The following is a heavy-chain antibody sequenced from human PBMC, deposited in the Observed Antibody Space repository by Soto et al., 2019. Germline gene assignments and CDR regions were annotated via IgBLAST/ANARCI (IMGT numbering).Heavy chain of an antibody. CDR1: GFTFSRYA. CDR2: ISGSGGTT. J-gene: IGHJ4*02. V-gene: IGHV3-23*01. D-gene: IGHD3-16*02. Sequence: GGSLRLSCAASGFTFSRYAMSWVRQAPGKGLEWVSAISGSGGTTYYADYVKGRFTISRDNSKNTLFLQINSLRAEDTAVYYCAKIDHDYIWGSYRYTQLDYWGQGTLVTVSS. CDR3: AKIDHDYIWGSYRYTQLDY.